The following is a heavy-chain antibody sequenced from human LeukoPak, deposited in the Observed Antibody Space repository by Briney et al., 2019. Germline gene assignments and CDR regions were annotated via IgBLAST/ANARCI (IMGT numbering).Heavy chain of an antibody. CDR3: ARAGFHYDASGFYFY. CDR1: GYSISSGYY. V-gene: IGHV4-38-2*02. Sequence: PSETLSLTCTVSGYSISSGYYWAWIRQPPGKGLEWIGSIYLSGSTYYNPSLKSRVTISLDTSKNQYSLRLSSVTAADTAVYYCARAGFHYDASGFYFYWGQGTLVTVSS. D-gene: IGHD3-22*01. CDR2: IYLSGST. J-gene: IGHJ4*02.